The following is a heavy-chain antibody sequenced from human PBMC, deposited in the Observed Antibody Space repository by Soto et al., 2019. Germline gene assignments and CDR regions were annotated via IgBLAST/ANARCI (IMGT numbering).Heavy chain of an antibody. CDR2: MNPNSGNT. J-gene: IGHJ6*02. CDR3: ARARTGTTYYYYGMDV. D-gene: IGHD1-7*01. Sequence: ASVKVSCNASGSTFTLYVIDWVRQATGQGLEWMGWMNPNSGNTGYAQKFQGRVTMTRNTSISTAYMELSSLRSEDTAVYYCARARTGTTYYYYGMDVWG. CDR1: GSTFTLYV. V-gene: IGHV1-8*01.